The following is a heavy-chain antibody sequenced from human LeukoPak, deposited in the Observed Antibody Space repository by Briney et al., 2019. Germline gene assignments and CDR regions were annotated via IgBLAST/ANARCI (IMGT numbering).Heavy chain of an antibody. J-gene: IGHJ4*02. V-gene: IGHV3-73*01. CDR1: GFTFSGSA. CDR2: IRSKANSYAT. CDR3: TRPSGDGSGPPFDY. D-gene: IGHD3-10*01. Sequence: PGGTLRLSCAASGFTFSGSAMHGVRQASGKGVEGGGRIRSKANSYATTYGASVKGRFIISRDESNKAADLQMNSLKIEDTAVYYCTRPSGDGSGPPFDYWGQGTLVTVSS.